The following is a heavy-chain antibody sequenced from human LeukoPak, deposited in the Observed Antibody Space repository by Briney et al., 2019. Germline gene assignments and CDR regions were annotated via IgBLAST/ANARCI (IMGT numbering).Heavy chain of an antibody. CDR3: ANEDWLGHFYYGMDV. V-gene: IGHV1-18*01. J-gene: IGHJ6*02. CDR2: INAYNGNT. D-gene: IGHD3/OR15-3a*01. Sequence: ASVKVSCKASGYTFTTYHINWVRQAPGQGLEWMGRINAYNGNTNYEQKLQGRVIMTTDTSTSTVYMELRSLRSDDTAVYYCANEDWLGHFYYGMDVWGQGTTVTVSS. CDR1: GYTFTTYH.